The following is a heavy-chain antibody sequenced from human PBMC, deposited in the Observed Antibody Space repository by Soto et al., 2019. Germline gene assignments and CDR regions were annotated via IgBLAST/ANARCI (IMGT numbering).Heavy chain of an antibody. Sequence: GGSLRLSCAASGFTFNNYGMHWVRQAPGKGLEWVAVIWNDGNGYYYADSVKGRFTISRDNTKNSLYLQMNSLRAEDTAVYYCARGHTRGMDVWGQGTTVTVSS. CDR1: GFTFNNYG. CDR3: ARGHTRGMDV. CDR2: IWNDGNGY. J-gene: IGHJ6*02. V-gene: IGHV3-33*01.